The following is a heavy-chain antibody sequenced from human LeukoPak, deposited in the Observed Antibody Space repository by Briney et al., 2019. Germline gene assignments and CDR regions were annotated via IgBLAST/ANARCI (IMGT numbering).Heavy chain of an antibody. V-gene: IGHV3-23*01. CDR2: ISGSGGST. Sequence: GSLRLSCAASGFTSSSYAMSWVRQAPGKGPEWVSTISGSGGSTYYTDSVKGRFTISRDNSKNTLFLQMNSLRAEDTAVYYCAKTPTGYFDWSTYYFDYWGQGTLVTVSS. D-gene: IGHD3-9*01. J-gene: IGHJ4*02. CDR3: AKTPTGYFDWSTYYFDY. CDR1: GFTSSSYA.